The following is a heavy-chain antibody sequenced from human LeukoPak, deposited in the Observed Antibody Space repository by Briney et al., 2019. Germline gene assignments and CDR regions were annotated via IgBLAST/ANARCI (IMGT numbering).Heavy chain of an antibody. J-gene: IGHJ6*02. V-gene: IGHV3-64*01. D-gene: IGHD3-22*01. Sequence: AGGSLRLSFAASGFTFSSYAMHWVRQAPGKGLEYVSAISSNGGSTYYANSVKGRFTISRDNSKNTLYLQMGSLRAEDMAVYYCARVTLSSDYGMDVWGQGTTVTVSS. CDR3: ARVTLSSDYGMDV. CDR1: GFTFSSYA. CDR2: ISSNGGST.